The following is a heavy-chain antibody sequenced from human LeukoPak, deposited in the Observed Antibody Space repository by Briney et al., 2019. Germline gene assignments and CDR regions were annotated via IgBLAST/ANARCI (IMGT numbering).Heavy chain of an antibody. Sequence: ASVKVSCKASGYTFTSYDINWVRQATGQGLEWMGWMNPNSGNTGYAQKFQGRVTITRNTSISTAYMELSSLRSEDTAVYYCARGRPNFDWLLWYEWAFDIWGQGTMVTVSS. D-gene: IGHD3-9*01. V-gene: IGHV1-8*03. J-gene: IGHJ3*02. CDR1: GYTFTSYD. CDR2: MNPNSGNT. CDR3: ARGRPNFDWLLWYEWAFDI.